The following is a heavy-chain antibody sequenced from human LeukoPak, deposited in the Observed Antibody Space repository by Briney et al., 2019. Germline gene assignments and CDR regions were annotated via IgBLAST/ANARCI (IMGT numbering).Heavy chain of an antibody. Sequence: GESLKISCKGSGYSFTSYWIGWVRQMPGKGLEWMGIIYPGDSDTRYSPSFQGQVTISADKSISTAYLQWSSLKASDTAMYYCARDQPRLRTGTAWGDAFDIWGQGTMVTVSS. CDR3: ARDQPRLRTGTAWGDAFDI. D-gene: IGHD1-1*01. V-gene: IGHV5-51*01. CDR1: GYSFTSYW. CDR2: IYPGDSDT. J-gene: IGHJ3*02.